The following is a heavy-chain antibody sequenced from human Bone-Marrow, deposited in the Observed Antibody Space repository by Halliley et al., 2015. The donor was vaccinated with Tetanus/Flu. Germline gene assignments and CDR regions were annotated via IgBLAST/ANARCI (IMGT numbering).Heavy chain of an antibody. D-gene: IGHD2-2*01. V-gene: IGHV3-15*05. Sequence: DGETIDYAAPVKGRFSISRDDSKNTVYLQMTSLQIEDTAVYYCSTDGPLRYCNSSSCYEVDYWGPGTKVSVSS. J-gene: IGHJ4*02. CDR2: DGETI. CDR3: STDGPLRYCNSSSCYEVDY.